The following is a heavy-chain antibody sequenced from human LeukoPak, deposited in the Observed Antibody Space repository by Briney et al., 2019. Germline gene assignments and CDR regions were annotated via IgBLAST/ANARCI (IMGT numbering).Heavy chain of an antibody. J-gene: IGHJ4*02. CDR2: ISYDGSNK. D-gene: IGHD5-18*01. CDR3: AKMGYRGFSYGYPDY. V-gene: IGHV3-30-3*02. CDR1: GFTFSSYA. Sequence: PGGSLRLSCAASGFTFSSYAMHWVRQAPGKGLEWVAVISYDGSNKYYADSVKGRFTISRDNSKNTLYLQMNSLRAEDTAVYYCAKMGYRGFSYGYPDYWGQGTLVTVSS.